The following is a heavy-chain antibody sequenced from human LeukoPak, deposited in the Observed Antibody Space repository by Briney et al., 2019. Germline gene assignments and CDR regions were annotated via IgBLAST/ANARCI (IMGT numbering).Heavy chain of an antibody. CDR3: AKRFDSSGWYAAFDI. D-gene: IGHD6-19*01. Sequence: GGSLRLSCAASGFTFSTYAMTWVRQAPGKGLEWVSVISYGGDNTYYADSVRGRFTISRDNSKNTPYLQMNSLRAEDTAVYYCAKRFDSSGWYAAFDIWGQGTMVTVSS. V-gene: IGHV3-23*01. CDR1: GFTFSTYA. CDR2: ISYGGDNT. J-gene: IGHJ3*02.